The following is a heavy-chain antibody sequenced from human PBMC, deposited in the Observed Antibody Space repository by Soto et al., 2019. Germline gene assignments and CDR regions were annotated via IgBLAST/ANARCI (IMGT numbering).Heavy chain of an antibody. V-gene: IGHV1-2*02. CDR3: ARFDFGTLAFDI. CDR1: GYTFTGYY. Sequence: ASVKVSCKASGYTFTGYYMHWVRQAPGQGLEWMGWINPNSGGTNYAQRFQGRVTMTRDTSISTAYMELSRLRSDDTAVYYCARFDFGTLAFDIWGQGTMVTVSS. J-gene: IGHJ3*02. D-gene: IGHD3-9*01. CDR2: INPNSGGT.